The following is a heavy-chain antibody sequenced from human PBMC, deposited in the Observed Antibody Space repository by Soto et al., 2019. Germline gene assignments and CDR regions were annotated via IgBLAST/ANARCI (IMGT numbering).Heavy chain of an antibody. CDR2: ISGSGGST. V-gene: IGHV3-23*01. CDR1: GFTFSSYA. J-gene: IGHJ2*01. CDR3: AKVLPGYYGSGSYYSYWYFDL. Sequence: GGSLRLSCAASGFTFSSYAMSWVRQAPGKGLEWVSAISGSGGSTYYAESVKGRFTISRDNSKNTLYLQMNSLRAEDKAVYYFAKVLPGYYGSGSYYSYWYFDLWGRGTLVTVSS. D-gene: IGHD3-10*01.